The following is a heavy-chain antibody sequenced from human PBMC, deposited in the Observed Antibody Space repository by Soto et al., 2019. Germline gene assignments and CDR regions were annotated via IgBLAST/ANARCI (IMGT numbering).Heavy chain of an antibody. CDR1: GFTFRSYA. J-gene: IGHJ6*03. CDR3: AKGGHQLLTYYYYYMDV. CDR2: ISGSGGST. D-gene: IGHD2-2*01. Sequence: GGSLRLSCAASGFTFRSYAMSWVRQAPGKGLEWVSTISGSGGSTYYADSVKGRFTISRDNSKNTLYLQMNSLRAEDTAVYYCAKGGHQLLTYYYYYMDVWGKGTTVTVSS. V-gene: IGHV3-23*01.